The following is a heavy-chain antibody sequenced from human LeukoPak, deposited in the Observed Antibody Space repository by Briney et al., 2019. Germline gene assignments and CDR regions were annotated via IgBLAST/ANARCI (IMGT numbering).Heavy chain of an antibody. V-gene: IGHV3-23*01. D-gene: IGHD6-6*01. J-gene: IGHJ4*02. CDR2: ISGSGTIT. CDR3: PSLTTHSSSSQVDY. CDR1: GFTFSRYA. Sequence: GGSLRLSCAAPGFTFSRYAMSWVRQAPGKGLEWVSAISGSGTITYYADSVKGRFTISRDNSKDTLYLQMNSLRAEDTAIYFCPSLTTHSSSSQVDYWAQGTRVTVS.